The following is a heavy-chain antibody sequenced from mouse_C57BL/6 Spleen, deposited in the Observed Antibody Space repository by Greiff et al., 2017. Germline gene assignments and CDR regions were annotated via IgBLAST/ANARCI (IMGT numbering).Heavy chain of an antibody. CDR3: SIITPLVARDYAMDY. CDR2: IYPGDGDT. V-gene: IGHV1-82*01. J-gene: IGHJ4*01. Sequence: VQLQQSGPELVKPGASVKISCKASGYAFSSSWMNWVKKRPGKGLEWIGRIYPGDGDTNYNGKFKGKATLTADKSSSTAYMQLSSLTSEDSAVYFCSIITPLVARDYAMDYWGQGTSVTVSS. CDR1: GYAFSSSW. D-gene: IGHD1-1*01.